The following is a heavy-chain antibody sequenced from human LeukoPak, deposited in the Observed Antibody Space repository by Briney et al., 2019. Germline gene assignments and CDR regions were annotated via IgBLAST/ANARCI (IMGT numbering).Heavy chain of an antibody. Sequence: GGPLRLSCAASGFTVSSNYMSWVRQAPGKGLEWVSVIYSGGSTYYADSVKGRFIISRDSSKNTLYLQMNSLRAEDTAVYYCARDAAYCSSTSCFAAWFDPWGQGTLVTVSS. CDR1: GFTVSSNY. D-gene: IGHD2-2*01. CDR3: ARDAAYCSSTSCFAAWFDP. J-gene: IGHJ5*02. CDR2: IYSGGST. V-gene: IGHV3-66*02.